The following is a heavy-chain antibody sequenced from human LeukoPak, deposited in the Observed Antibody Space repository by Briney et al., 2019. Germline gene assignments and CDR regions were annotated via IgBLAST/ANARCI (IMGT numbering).Heavy chain of an antibody. Sequence: GGSLRLGWAACGFTCRSYEIHWVRQAPVRGLEWISYISSSGDTKDYADSVKGRFTISRDNAKNSVYLHMNSLRAEDTAVYYCARDVDESYYYDSSGNPSGAVDIWGQGTTVTVSS. CDR2: ISSSGDTK. CDR1: GFTCRSYE. J-gene: IGHJ3*02. V-gene: IGHV3-48*03. CDR3: ARDVDESYYYDSSGNPSGAVDI. D-gene: IGHD3-22*01.